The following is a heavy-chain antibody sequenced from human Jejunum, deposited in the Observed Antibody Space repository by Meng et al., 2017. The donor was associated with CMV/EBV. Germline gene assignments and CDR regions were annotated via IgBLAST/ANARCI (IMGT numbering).Heavy chain of an antibody. J-gene: IGHJ5*02. V-gene: IGHV1-2*02. D-gene: IGHD2-2*01. CDR3: ARDPGCDDPSCYGIGWDL. CDR2: IKLDNGRT. CDR1: TGYY. Sequence: TGYYMHWLRQAPGQGLEWMGWIKLDNGRTDYAQKFQGRVNLTRDTSINTAYMELNMLRHDDTAVYYCARDPGCDDPSCYGIGWDLWGQGTLVTVSS.